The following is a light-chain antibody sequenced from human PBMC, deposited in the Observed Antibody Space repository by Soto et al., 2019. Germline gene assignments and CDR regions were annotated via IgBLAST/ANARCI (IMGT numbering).Light chain of an antibody. Sequence: QSVLTQPPSASGTPGQRVTISCSGSSSNIGSNYVYWYQQLPGTAPKLLIYRNNQRPSGVPDRFSGSKSGTSASLAISGLRSEGEADYYCAAWDDSLSGNWVFGGGTKLTVL. J-gene: IGLJ3*02. CDR2: RNN. V-gene: IGLV1-47*01. CDR1: SSNIGSNY. CDR3: AAWDDSLSGNWV.